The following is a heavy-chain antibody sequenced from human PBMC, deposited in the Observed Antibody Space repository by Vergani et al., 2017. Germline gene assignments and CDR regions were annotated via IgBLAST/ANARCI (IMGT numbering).Heavy chain of an antibody. V-gene: IGHV3-15*06. D-gene: IGHD2-21*01. CDR2: IKSTFDRGTT. J-gene: IGHJ6*02. CDR3: TTDPRYCGDGSCYWLRDHHYYGMDV. CDR1: GFSFRNAW. Sequence: EVQLVESGGGIVKPGGSLRLSCVASGFSFRNAWMNWVRRTPGKGLEWVGRIKSTFDRGTTYYAAAVKGRFTISRDDSKNTQFLQMNGLKTEDIGVYYCTTDPRYCGDGSCYWLRDHHYYGMDVWGQGTTVTVSS.